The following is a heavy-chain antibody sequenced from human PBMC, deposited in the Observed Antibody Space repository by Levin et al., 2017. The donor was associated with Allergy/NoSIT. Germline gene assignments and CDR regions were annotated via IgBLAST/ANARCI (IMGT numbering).Heavy chain of an antibody. CDR3: AKDPKLMNYFDY. V-gene: IGHV3-23*01. CDR1: GFTFSSYA. J-gene: IGHJ4*02. D-gene: IGHD2-15*01. Sequence: GESLKISCAASGFTFSSYAMSWVRQAPGKGLEWVSAISGSGGSTYYADSVKGRFTISRDNSKNTLYLQMNSLRAEDTAVYYCAKDPKLMNYFDYWGQGTLVTVSS. CDR2: ISGSGGST.